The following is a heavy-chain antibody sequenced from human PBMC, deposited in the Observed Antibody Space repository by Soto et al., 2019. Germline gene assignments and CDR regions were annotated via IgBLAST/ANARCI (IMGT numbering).Heavy chain of an antibody. V-gene: IGHV3-23*01. D-gene: IGHD3-22*01. Sequence: GGSLRLSCAASGFTFNSYALSWVRQAPGKGLEWVSGISPGGGNTYYAGSVKGRFTISRDNSKNTLYLQINSLSVEDTALYYCAKDSHLYGGYYYDFDFWGQGTLVTVSS. CDR3: AKDSHLYGGYYYDFDF. CDR2: ISPGGGNT. CDR1: GFTFNSYA. J-gene: IGHJ4*02.